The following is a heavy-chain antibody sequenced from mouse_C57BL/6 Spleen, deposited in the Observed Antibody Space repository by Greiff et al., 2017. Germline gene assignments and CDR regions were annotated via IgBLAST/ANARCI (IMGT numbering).Heavy chain of an antibody. J-gene: IGHJ1*03. Sequence: VQLQQSGAELARPGASVKMSCKASGYTFTSYTMHWVKQRPGQGLEWIGYINPSSGDTKYNQKFKGKATLTADKSSSTAYMQLSSLTSEDSAVYYCARRGGNWYFDVWGTGTTVTVSS. V-gene: IGHV1-4*01. CDR2: INPSSGDT. CDR1: GYTFTSYT. CDR3: ARRGGNWYFDV.